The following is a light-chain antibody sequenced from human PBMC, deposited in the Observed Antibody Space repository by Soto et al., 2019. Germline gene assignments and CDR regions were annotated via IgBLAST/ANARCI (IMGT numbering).Light chain of an antibody. CDR3: SSYTSSSTLHV. CDR2: DVS. CDR1: SSDVGGYNY. Sequence: QSALTQPASVSGSPGQSITISRTGTSSDVGGYNYVSWYQQHPGKAPKLMIYDVSNRPSGVSNRFSGSKSGNTASLTISGLQAEDEADYYCSSYTSSSTLHVFGTGTKVTVL. J-gene: IGLJ1*01. V-gene: IGLV2-14*01.